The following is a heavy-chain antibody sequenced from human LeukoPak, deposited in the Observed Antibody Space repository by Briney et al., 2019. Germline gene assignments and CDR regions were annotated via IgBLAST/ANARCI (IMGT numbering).Heavy chain of an antibody. CDR1: GCTFTSYG. CDR2: ISAYNGNT. D-gene: IGHD1-1*01. CDR3: ARAPGLEPVTRVDY. V-gene: IGHV1-18*01. J-gene: IGHJ4*02. Sequence: ASVKVSCKASGCTFTSYGISWVRQAPGQGLEWMGWISAYNGNTNYAQKLQGRVTMTTDTSTSTAYMELRSLRSDDTAVHYCARAPGLEPVTRVDYWGQGTLVTVSP.